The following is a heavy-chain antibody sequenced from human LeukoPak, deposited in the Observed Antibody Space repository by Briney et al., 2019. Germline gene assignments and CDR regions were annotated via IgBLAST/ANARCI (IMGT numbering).Heavy chain of an antibody. CDR1: GFTFSNYA. CDR3: AKADSRYYDTSGNSNPLEYFDY. V-gene: IGHV3-23*01. Sequence: PGGSLRLSCAASGFTFSNYAMTWVRQAPGKGLEWVSGISGSGGSTYYADSVKGRFTISRDKSKNTLYLQMNSLRAEDTALYYCAKADSRYYDTSGNSNPLEYFDYWGQGTLVTVSS. D-gene: IGHD3-22*01. CDR2: ISGSGGST. J-gene: IGHJ4*02.